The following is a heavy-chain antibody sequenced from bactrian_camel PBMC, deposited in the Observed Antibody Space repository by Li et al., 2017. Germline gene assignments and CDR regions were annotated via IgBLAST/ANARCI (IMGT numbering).Heavy chain of an antibody. CDR3: TAQTTLALSIADFEH. CDR2: VDTTYGTA. Sequence: VQLVESGGGLVQPGGSLRLSCAASGFTFSSYAMHWVRQGPGKGRERVAVVDTTYGTAHYPDSIEGRFTISRDNAKNTLFLQMNSLKPEDTATYFCTAQTTLALSIADFEHWGQGTQVTVS. V-gene: IGHV3S31*01. J-gene: IGHJ6*01. D-gene: IGHD1*01. CDR1: GFTFSSYA.